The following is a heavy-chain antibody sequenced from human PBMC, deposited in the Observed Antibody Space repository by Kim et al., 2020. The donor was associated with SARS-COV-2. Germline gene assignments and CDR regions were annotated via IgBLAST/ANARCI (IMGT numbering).Heavy chain of an antibody. CDR3: RWLHKTTYPKDDAFDI. CDR1: GGSISSSSYY. CDR2: IYYSGST. J-gene: IGHJ3*02. V-gene: IGHV4-39*01. D-gene: IGHD5-12*01. Sequence: SETLSLTCTVSGGSISSSSYYWGWIRQPPGKGLEWIGSIYYSGSTYYNPSLKSRVTISVDTSKNQFSLKLSSVTAADTAVYYCRWLHKTTYPKDDAFDIWGQGTMVTVSS.